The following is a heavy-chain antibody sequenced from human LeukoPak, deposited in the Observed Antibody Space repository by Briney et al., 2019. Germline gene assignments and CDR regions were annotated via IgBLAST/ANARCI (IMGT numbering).Heavy chain of an antibody. CDR1: GFTFSSYA. CDR3: AKAPAPNTYYYDSSGYSSFRYFDL. Sequence: GGVLRLSCAASGFTFSSYAMSWVRQAPGKGLEWVSAISGSGGSTYYADSVKGRFTISRDNSKNTLYLQMNSLRAEDTAVYYCAKAPAPNTYYYDSSGYSSFRYFDLWGRGTLVTVSS. CDR2: ISGSGGST. D-gene: IGHD3-22*01. V-gene: IGHV3-23*01. J-gene: IGHJ2*01.